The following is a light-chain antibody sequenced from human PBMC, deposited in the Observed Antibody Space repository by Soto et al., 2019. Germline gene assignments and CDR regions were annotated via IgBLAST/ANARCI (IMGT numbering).Light chain of an antibody. V-gene: IGKV2-30*02. CDR3: MRGTHWPIT. J-gene: IGKJ5*01. CDR1: QSLVHSDGSAY. CDR2: KVS. Sequence: DVVMTQSPLSLPVTLGQPASISCRSNQSLVHSDGSAYFSWFQQRPGRSPMRLIYKVSNRDSGAPARLRGSGSGTDFALRIRRVEAEDVGVYYCMRGTHWPITFGKGTRLEIK.